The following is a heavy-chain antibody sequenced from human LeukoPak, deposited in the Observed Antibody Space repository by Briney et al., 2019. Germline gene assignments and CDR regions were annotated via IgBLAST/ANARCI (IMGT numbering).Heavy chain of an antibody. Sequence: PGGSLRLSCAPSGFTFTSYAMSWGRQAPGEGLGWGSDISGGGGSSYYADSVKGRFTISRDNSKHTLNLQMNSLRAEDTAVYYCAAKWEVLKVFDYWGQGTLVTVSS. CDR1: GFTFTSYA. J-gene: IGHJ4*02. V-gene: IGHV3-23*01. CDR3: AAKWEVLKVFDY. D-gene: IGHD1-26*01. CDR2: ISGGGGSS.